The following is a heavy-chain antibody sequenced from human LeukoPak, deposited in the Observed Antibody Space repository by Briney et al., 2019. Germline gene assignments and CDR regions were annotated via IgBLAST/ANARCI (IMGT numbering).Heavy chain of an antibody. CDR2: IYYSGST. CDR3: ARDCGGDSYYFDY. CDR1: GGSISSYY. D-gene: IGHD2-21*02. V-gene: IGHV4-59*01. Sequence: SETLSLTCSVSGGSISSYYWSWIRQPPGKGLEWIGCIYYSGSTNYSPSLKSRVTISIDTSKKQLSLNLNSVTAADTAVYYCARDCGGDSYYFDYWGQGTLVTVSS. J-gene: IGHJ4*02.